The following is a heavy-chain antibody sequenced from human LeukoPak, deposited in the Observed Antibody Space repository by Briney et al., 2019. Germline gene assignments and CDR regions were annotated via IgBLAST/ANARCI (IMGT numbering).Heavy chain of an antibody. CDR2: ISWNSGSI. D-gene: IGHD6-19*01. J-gene: IGHJ4*02. Sequence: PGRSLRLSCAASGFTFDDYAMHWVRQAPGKGLEWVSGISWNSGSIGYADSVKGRFTISRDNAKNSLYLQMNSLRAEDTALYYCAKGTSIAVAGSLGYWGQGTLVTVSS. V-gene: IGHV3-9*01. CDR1: GFTFDDYA. CDR3: AKGTSIAVAGSLGY.